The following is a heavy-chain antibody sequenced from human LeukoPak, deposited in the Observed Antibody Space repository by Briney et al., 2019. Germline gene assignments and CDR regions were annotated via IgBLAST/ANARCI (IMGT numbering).Heavy chain of an antibody. Sequence: PSETLSLTCTVSGGSISSGSYYWSWIRQPAGKGLEWIGRIYTSGSTNYNPSLKSRVTISVDTSKNQFSLKLSSVTAADTAVYYCVRDWVGVSSVGPSYYYYMDVWGKGTTVTVSS. CDR2: IYTSGST. V-gene: IGHV4-61*02. CDR1: GGSISSGSYY. D-gene: IGHD2-8*02. J-gene: IGHJ6*03. CDR3: VRDWVGVSSVGPSYYYYMDV.